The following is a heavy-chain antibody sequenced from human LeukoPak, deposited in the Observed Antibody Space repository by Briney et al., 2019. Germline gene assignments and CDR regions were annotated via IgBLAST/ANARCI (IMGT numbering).Heavy chain of an antibody. CDR3: AKVGDYYDSSGETGGFDY. J-gene: IGHJ4*02. D-gene: IGHD3-22*01. CDR1: GFTFSSYS. CDR2: ISSSSSTI. Sequence: GGSLRLSCAASGFTFSSYSMNWVRQAPGKGLEWVSYISSSSSTIYYADSVKGRFTISRDNSKNTLYLQMNSLRAEDTAVYYCAKVGDYYDSSGETGGFDYWGQGTLVTVSS. V-gene: IGHV3-48*01.